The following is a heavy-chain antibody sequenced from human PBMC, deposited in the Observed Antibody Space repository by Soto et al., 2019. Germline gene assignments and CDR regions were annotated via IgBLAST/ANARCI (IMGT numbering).Heavy chain of an antibody. J-gene: IGHJ5*02. CDR2: TYYRSKWYN. CDR3: RGGYWFGKDHNWFDP. Sequence: SQTLSLTCAISGDSVSSNSAAWNWIRQSPSRGLKWLGRTYYRSKWYNDYAVSVKSRITINPDTSKNQFSLQLNSVTPEATAVYYGRGGYWFGKDHNWFDPWGQGTLVTVSS. D-gene: IGHD3-10*01. V-gene: IGHV6-1*01. CDR1: GDSVSSNSAA.